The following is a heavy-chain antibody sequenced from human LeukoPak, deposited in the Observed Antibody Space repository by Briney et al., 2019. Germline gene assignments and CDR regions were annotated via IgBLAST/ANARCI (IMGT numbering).Heavy chain of an antibody. CDR1: GFTFSSYA. CDR3: SYWLEGSSNWPFDI. CDR2: VSGYGDRT. Sequence: TGGSLRLSCAASGFTFSSYAMSWVRQTPGKGLEWVSAVSGYGDRTYYADSVRGRFTISRDNSRSTLYLQVNSLRAEDTAIYYCSYWLEGSSNWPFDIWGRGTLVTVSS. V-gene: IGHV3-23*01. J-gene: IGHJ2*01. D-gene: IGHD6-6*01.